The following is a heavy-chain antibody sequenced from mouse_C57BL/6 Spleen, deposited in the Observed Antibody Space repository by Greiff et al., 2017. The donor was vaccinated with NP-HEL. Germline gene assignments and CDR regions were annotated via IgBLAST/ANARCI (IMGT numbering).Heavy chain of an antibody. CDR3: RRAGYCGSSYGAY. CDR1: GYTFTSYW. D-gene: IGHD1-1*01. J-gene: IGHJ3*01. V-gene: IGHV1-61*01. Sequence: QVQLQQPGAELVRPGSSVKLSCKASGYTFTSYWMDWVKQRPGQGLEWIGNIYPSDSETHYNQKFKDKATLTVDKSSSTAYMQLSSLTSEDSAVYYCRRAGYCGSSYGAYWGQGTLVTVSA. CDR2: IYPSDSET.